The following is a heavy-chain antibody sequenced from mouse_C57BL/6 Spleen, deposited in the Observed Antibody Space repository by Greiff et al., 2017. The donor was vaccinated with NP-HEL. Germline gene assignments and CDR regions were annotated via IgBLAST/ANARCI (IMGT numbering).Heavy chain of an antibody. CDR1: GFNIKDYY. CDR2: IDPEDGDT. Sequence: EVQLQQSGAELVRPGASVKLSCTASGFNIKDYYMHWVKQRPEQGLEWIGRIDPEDGDTEYAPKFQGKANMTADTSSNTADLQLSSLTSEDPAVYYCTTAELRSYYYAMDYWGQGTSVTVSS. D-gene: IGHD1-1*01. J-gene: IGHJ4*01. CDR3: TTAELRSYYYAMDY. V-gene: IGHV14-1*01.